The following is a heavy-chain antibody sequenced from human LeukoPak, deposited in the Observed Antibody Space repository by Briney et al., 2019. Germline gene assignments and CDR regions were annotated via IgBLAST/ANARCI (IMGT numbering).Heavy chain of an antibody. J-gene: IGHJ4*02. D-gene: IGHD3-16*02. CDR2: ISGSGT. V-gene: IGHV3-23*01. CDR3: AKFVSGSYHYFDY. Sequence: GGSLRLSCAASGFTFSDYYMSWVRQAPGKGLEWVSGISGSGTYYADSVKGRFTISRDNSKDTLYLQMNSLRAEDTAIYYCAKFVSGSYHYFDYWGQGTLVTVSS. CDR1: GFTFSDYY.